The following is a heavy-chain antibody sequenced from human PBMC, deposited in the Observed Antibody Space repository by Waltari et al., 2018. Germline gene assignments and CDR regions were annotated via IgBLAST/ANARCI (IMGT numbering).Heavy chain of an antibody. D-gene: IGHD6-13*01. CDR3: ARGGSSSWYYYYYGMDV. CDR2: IYSGGST. Sequence: EVQLVESGGGLIQPGGSLRLSCAASGFTVSSNYMSWVRQAPGKGLEWVSVIYSGGSTYYADSVKGRFTISRDKSKNTLYLQMNSLRAEDTAVYYCARGGSSSWYYYYYGMDVWGQGTTVTVSS. CDR1: GFTVSSNY. V-gene: IGHV3-53*01. J-gene: IGHJ6*02.